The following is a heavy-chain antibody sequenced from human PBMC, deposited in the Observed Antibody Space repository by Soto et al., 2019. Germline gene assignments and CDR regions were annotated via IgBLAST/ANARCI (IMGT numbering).Heavy chain of an antibody. CDR3: GAHPGGGGY. J-gene: IGHJ4*02. D-gene: IGHD3-10*01. CDR1: GFTVSNNY. V-gene: IGHV3-53*01. CDR2: IYSGGYT. Sequence: EVQLVESGGGLIQPGGSLRLSCAVSGFTVSNNYMSWVRQAPGKGLEGVSVIYSGGYTAYGDSVKGRFTISRDNSKNTLFFQMNRLGPHDPPVFYCGAHPGGGGYWGQGTLVTVSS.